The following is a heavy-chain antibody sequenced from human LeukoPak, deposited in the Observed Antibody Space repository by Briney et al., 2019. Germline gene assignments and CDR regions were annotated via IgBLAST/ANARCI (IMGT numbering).Heavy chain of an antibody. Sequence: GESLKISCKSSGYSFTRWWIGWVRQMPGKGLEWMGIIYPDDSETRYSSSFQGQVTISADKSISTAYLQWSGLKASDTAMYYCARVVTHDAFDIWGQGTMVTVSS. J-gene: IGHJ3*02. V-gene: IGHV5-51*01. CDR2: IYPDDSET. CDR1: GYSFTRWW. D-gene: IGHD3-22*01. CDR3: ARVVTHDAFDI.